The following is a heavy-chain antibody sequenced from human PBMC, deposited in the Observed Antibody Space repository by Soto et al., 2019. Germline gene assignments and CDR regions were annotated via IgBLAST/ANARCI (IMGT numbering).Heavy chain of an antibody. J-gene: IGHJ6*02. CDR1: GFTFSSYW. CDR3: ARDWGSGRYYYYGMDV. V-gene: IGHV3-74*01. Sequence: GGSLRLSCAASGFTFSSYWMHWVRQAPGKGLVWVSRINSDGSSTSYADSVKGRFTISRDNAKNTLYLQMNSLRAEDTAVYYCARDWGSGRYYYYGMDVWGQGTTVTVSS. CDR2: INSDGSST. D-gene: IGHD3-10*01.